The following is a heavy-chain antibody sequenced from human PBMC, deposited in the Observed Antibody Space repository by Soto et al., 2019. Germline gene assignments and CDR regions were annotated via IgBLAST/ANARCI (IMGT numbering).Heavy chain of an antibody. J-gene: IGHJ4*02. D-gene: IGHD3-10*01. CDR3: ARVNPTNYYYGSGSYDY. CDR1: GGSISSYY. V-gene: IGHV4-59*01. Sequence: SETLSLTCTVSGGSISSYYWSWIRQPPGKGLEWIGYIYYSGSTNYNPSLKSRVTISVDTSKNQFSLKLSSVTAADTAVYYCARVNPTNYYYGSGSYDYWGQGTLVTVSS. CDR2: IYYSGST.